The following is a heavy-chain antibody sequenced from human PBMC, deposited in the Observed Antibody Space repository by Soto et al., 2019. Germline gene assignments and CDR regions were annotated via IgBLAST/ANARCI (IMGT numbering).Heavy chain of an antibody. CDR3: GREFRHVDYCQVFDS. D-gene: IGHD4-17*01. Sequence: GGSLRLSCAASGFTFSGYGMSWVRQAPGKGLEWVSIISGSGDTTYYADSVKGRFTISRDNSKNTQYLQMNSLRAEDTAIYYCGREFRHVDYCQVFDSWGQGTVVTV. J-gene: IGHJ4*02. CDR1: GFTFSGYG. CDR2: ISGSGDTT. V-gene: IGHV3-23*01.